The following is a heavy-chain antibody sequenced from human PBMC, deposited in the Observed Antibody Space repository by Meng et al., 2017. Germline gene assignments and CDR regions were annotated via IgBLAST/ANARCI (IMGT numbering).Heavy chain of an antibody. J-gene: IGHJ4*02. CDR3: ARDSSSGWYHNY. Sequence: AGARGGWRHAGGSLRLSCTVSGCSVTTRYMSWVRYDPGKGLAWVSVLFSGGSTDSADSVKGRFSISRDNSKNTLYLQMISLRAADTDVYFCARDSSSGWYHNYWGQGTLVTVSS. CDR2: LFSGGST. CDR1: GCSVTTRY. D-gene: IGHD6-19*01. V-gene: IGHV3-53*01.